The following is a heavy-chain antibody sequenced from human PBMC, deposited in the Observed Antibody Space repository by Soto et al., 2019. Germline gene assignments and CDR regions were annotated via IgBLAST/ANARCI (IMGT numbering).Heavy chain of an antibody. CDR3: ARDLVLNDYGGKAGY. CDR2: ISYDGSNK. Sequence: QVQLVESGGGVVQPGRSLRLSCAASGFTFSSYAMHWVRQAPGKGLEWVAVISYDGSNKYYADSVKGRFTISRDNSKNTLYLQMNRLRAEDTAVYYCARDLVLNDYGGKAGYWGQGTLVTVSS. V-gene: IGHV3-30-3*01. CDR1: GFTFSSYA. D-gene: IGHD4-17*01. J-gene: IGHJ4*02.